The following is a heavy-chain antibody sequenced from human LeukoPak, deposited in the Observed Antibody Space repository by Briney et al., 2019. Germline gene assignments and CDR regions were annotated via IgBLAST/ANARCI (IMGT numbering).Heavy chain of an antibody. CDR2: ISSSSSYI. CDR3: ARKDGRGDFWSGYYYFDY. Sequence: GGSLRLSCAASGFTFSSYSMNWVRQAPGKGLEWVSSISSSSSYIYYADSVKGRFTISRDNAKNSLYLQMNSLRAEDTAVYYCARKDGRGDFWSGYYYFDYWGQGTLVTVSS. D-gene: IGHD3-3*01. V-gene: IGHV3-21*01. CDR1: GFTFSSYS. J-gene: IGHJ4*02.